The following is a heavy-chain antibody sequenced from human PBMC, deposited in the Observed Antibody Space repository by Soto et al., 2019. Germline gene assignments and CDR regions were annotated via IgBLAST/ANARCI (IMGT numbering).Heavy chain of an antibody. J-gene: IGHJ4*02. D-gene: IGHD2-2*01. Sequence: QVQLHESGPGLVKSSETLSLTCTVYGDSINSVDYYCSWIRQPPGKGLEWIGYVDDSGNTNYNPPRNFRVTISVDRSRKPFALKLRSVTAVDTAVYDGARGTYIILAGTQFDSWGKGHRVTVAS. CDR3: ARGTYIILAGTQFDS. CDR1: GDSINSVDYY. CDR2: VDDSGNT. V-gene: IGHV4-61*08.